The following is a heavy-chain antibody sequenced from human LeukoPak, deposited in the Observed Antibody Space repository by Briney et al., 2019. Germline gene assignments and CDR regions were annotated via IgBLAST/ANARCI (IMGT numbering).Heavy chain of an antibody. CDR3: ARELLVATTVDY. J-gene: IGHJ4*02. CDR1: GGSISSGGYY. Sequence: TSETLSLTCTVSGGSISSGGYYWSWIRQPPGKGLEWIGYIYHSGSTYYNPSLKSRVTISVDRSKNQFSLKLSSVTAADTAVYYCARELLVATTVDYWGQGTLVTVSS. CDR2: IYHSGST. D-gene: IGHD5-12*01. V-gene: IGHV4-30-2*01.